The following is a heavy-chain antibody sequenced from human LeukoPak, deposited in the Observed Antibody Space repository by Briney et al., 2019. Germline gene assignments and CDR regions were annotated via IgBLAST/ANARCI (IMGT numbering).Heavy chain of an antibody. CDR2: IWYDGSNK. CDR3: ARGDSGLDS. J-gene: IGHJ4*02. D-gene: IGHD6-19*01. V-gene: IGHV3-33*01. CDR1: GFTFSSYD. Sequence: GGSLRLSCAASGFTFSSYDMHWVRQAPGKGLEWVTLIWYDGSNKYYADSVKGRFTISRDNSKNTLYLQMNSLRAEDTAVYVCARGDSGLDSWGQGTLVTVSS.